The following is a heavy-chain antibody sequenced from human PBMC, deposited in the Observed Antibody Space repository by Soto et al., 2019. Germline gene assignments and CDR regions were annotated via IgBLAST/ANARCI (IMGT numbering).Heavy chain of an antibody. Sequence: QVQLVESGGGVVQPGRSLRLSCAASGFTFSSYGMHWVRQAPGKGLEWVAVIWYDGSNKYYADSVKGRFTISRDNSKNPLYLQMNSLRAEDTAVYYCARGGRDSGRYSCCGYWGQGTLVTVSS. CDR3: ARGGRDSGRYSCCGY. V-gene: IGHV3-33*01. CDR2: IWYDGSNK. D-gene: IGHD1-26*01. CDR1: GFTFSSYG. J-gene: IGHJ4*02.